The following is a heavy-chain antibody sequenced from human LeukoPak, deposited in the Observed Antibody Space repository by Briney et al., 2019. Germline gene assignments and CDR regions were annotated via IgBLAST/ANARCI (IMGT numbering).Heavy chain of an antibody. CDR3: ARRFNSVWYFDY. CDR2: INHSGST. Sequence: PSETLSLTCAVYGGSFSGYYWSWIRQPPGKGLEWIGEINHSGSTNYNPSLKSRVTISVDTSKNQFSLKLSSVTAADTAVYYCARRFNSVWYFDYWGQGTLVTVSS. J-gene: IGHJ4*02. V-gene: IGHV4-34*01. D-gene: IGHD6-19*01. CDR1: GGSFSGYY.